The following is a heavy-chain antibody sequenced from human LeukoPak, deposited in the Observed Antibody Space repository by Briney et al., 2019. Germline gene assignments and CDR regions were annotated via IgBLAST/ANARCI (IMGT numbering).Heavy chain of an antibody. CDR1: GFTFSSYS. J-gene: IGHJ4*02. CDR2: ISSSSSYI. Sequence: GGSLRLSCAASGFTFSSYSMNWVRQAPGEGLEWVSSISSSSSYIYYADSVKGRFTISRDNAKNSLYLQMNSLRAEDTAVYYCARGDCSGGSCSTYWGQGTLVTVSS. CDR3: ARGDCSGGSCSTY. V-gene: IGHV3-21*01. D-gene: IGHD2-15*01.